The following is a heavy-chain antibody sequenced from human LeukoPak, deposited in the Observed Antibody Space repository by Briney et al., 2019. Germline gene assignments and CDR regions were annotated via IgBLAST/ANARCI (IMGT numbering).Heavy chain of an antibody. CDR2: LRYDGSNK. D-gene: IGHD3-9*01. CDR1: GFTFIRNG. V-gene: IGHV3-30*02. J-gene: IGHJ4*02. Sequence: PGGSLRLSCAASGFTFIRNGMHWVRQAPGKGLEWVAVLRYDGSNKYYADSVMGRFTISRDNSKDTLYLQMNSLRTEDTAVYYCARDDPHYDILTGYYPIDYWGQGTLVTVSS. CDR3: ARDDPHYDILTGYYPIDY.